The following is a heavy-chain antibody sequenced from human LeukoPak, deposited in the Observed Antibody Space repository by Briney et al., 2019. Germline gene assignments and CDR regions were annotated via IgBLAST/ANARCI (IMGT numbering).Heavy chain of an antibody. CDR2: ISYDANNK. D-gene: IGHD1-14*01. CDR1: AFTFRTYG. Sequence: GGSLRLSCAASAFTFRTYGMHWVRQAPGKGLEWVAVISYDANNKNYADSVKGRFTIPRDNSKNTLYLQMTSLRAEDTAVYYCAKDRHPARTDGYYFDYWGQGTLVTVSS. CDR3: AKDRHPARTDGYYFDY. V-gene: IGHV3-30*18. J-gene: IGHJ4*02.